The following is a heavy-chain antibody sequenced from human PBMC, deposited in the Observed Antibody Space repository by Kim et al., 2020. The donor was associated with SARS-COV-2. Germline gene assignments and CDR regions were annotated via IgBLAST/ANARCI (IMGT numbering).Heavy chain of an antibody. V-gene: IGHV3-30*02. CDR3: AKSYSSSWDSWFDP. Sequence: YADAVKGRFTISRDNSKNTLYLQMNSLRAEDTAVFYCAKSYSSSWDSWFDPWGHGTLVTVSS. D-gene: IGHD6-13*01. J-gene: IGHJ5*02.